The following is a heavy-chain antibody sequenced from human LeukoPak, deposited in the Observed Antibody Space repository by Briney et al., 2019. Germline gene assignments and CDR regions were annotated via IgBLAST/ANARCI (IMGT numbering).Heavy chain of an antibody. CDR1: GFTFSSYG. J-gene: IGHJ4*02. CDR2: ISYDGSNK. CDR3: AKDVSY. V-gene: IGHV3-30*18. D-gene: IGHD5/OR15-5a*01. Sequence: QSGGSLRLSCAASGFTFSSYGMHWVRQAPGKGLEWVAVISYDGSNKYYADSVKGRFTISRDNSKNTLYLQMNSPRAEDTAVYYCAKDVSYWGQGTLVTVSS.